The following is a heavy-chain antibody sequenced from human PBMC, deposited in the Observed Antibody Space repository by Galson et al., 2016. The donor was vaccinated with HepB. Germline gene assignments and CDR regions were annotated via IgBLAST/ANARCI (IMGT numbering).Heavy chain of an antibody. CDR2: INWDGGST. Sequence: SLRLSCAASGFTFDEYGMSWVRQGPGKGLEWVSGINWDGGSTGYADSVKGRFTISRDNSKNTLYLQMNSLKSEDTAVYHCAKVLREYSYGYSGWYFDLWGRGTLVTVSS. CDR1: GFTFDEYG. CDR3: AKVLREYSYGYSGWYFDL. V-gene: IGHV3-20*01. D-gene: IGHD5-18*01. J-gene: IGHJ2*01.